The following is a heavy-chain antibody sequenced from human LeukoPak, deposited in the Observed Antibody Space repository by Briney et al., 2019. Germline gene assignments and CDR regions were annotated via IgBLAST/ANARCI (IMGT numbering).Heavy chain of an antibody. CDR3: ARGGQLHYFDF. V-gene: IGHV3-21*01. J-gene: IGHJ4*02. CDR2: ISSSSSYI. Sequence: GGSLRLSCAASGFTFSSYSMNWVRQAPGKGLEWVSSISSSSSYIYYADSVKGRFTISRDNAKNSLYLQMNSLRAEDTAVYYCARGGQLHYFDFWGQGTLVTVSS. CDR1: GFTFSSYS. D-gene: IGHD1-1*01.